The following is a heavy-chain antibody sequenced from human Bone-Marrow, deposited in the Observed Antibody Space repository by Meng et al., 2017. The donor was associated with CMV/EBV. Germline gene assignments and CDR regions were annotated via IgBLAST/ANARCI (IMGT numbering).Heavy chain of an antibody. V-gene: IGHV4-34*01. CDR3: ARLSYYYDSSGYFFDY. CDR1: GGSFSAYY. J-gene: IGHJ4*02. Sequence: SETLSLTCAVYGGSFSAYYWSWIRQPPGKGLEWIGSIYYSGSTYYNPSLKSRVTISVDTSKNQFSLKLSSVTAADTAVYYCARLSYYYDSSGYFFDYWGQGTLVTVSS. D-gene: IGHD3-22*01. CDR2: IYYSGST.